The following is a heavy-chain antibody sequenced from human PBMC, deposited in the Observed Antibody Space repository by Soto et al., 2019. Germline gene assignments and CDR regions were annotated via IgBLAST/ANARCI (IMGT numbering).Heavy chain of an antibody. Sequence: EVQLVESGGGLVQPGGSLRLSCAASGFTFSSYWMSWVRQAPGKGLEWVANIKQDGSEEYYVDSVKGRFTISRDNAKNSLYLQMNRLRAEDTAVYYCARGAFPTWGSYPLDYWGQGTLVTVSS. V-gene: IGHV3-7*04. CDR2: IKQDGSEE. CDR3: ARGAFPTWGSYPLDY. D-gene: IGHD3-16*02. CDR1: GFTFSSYW. J-gene: IGHJ4*02.